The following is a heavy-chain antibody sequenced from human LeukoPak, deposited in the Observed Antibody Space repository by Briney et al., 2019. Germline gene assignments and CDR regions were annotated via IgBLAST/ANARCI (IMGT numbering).Heavy chain of an antibody. Sequence: GSLILSCAASELNFENHWMHWVRQVPGKGLEWVSRTDAGGSSTSYADSVRGRFSISRDNGKSTLYLQMNSLRVEDTAVYYCARGPPTGGGAYVGDYWGHGTLVTVSS. CDR2: TDAGGSST. CDR1: ELNFENHW. J-gene: IGHJ4*01. D-gene: IGHD2-8*02. CDR3: ARGPPTGGGAYVGDY. V-gene: IGHV3-74*01.